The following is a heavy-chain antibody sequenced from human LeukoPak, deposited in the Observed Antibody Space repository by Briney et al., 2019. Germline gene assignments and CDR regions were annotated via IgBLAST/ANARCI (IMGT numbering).Heavy chain of an antibody. V-gene: IGHV3-48*01. CDR2: ISSSSSTI. D-gene: IGHD1-26*01. CDR1: GFTFSSYS. Sequence: PGGSLRLSCAASGFTFSSYSMNWVRQAPGKGLEWVSYISSSSSTIYYADSVKGRFTISRDNAKNSLYLQMNSLRAEDTAVYYCARDMGAPTYWGQGTLVTVSS. J-gene: IGHJ4*02. CDR3: ARDMGAPTY.